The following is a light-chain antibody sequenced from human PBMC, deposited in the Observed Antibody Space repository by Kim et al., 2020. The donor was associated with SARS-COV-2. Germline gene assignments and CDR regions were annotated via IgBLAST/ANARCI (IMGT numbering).Light chain of an antibody. V-gene: IGLV4-69*01. CDR1: SGNSSYV. J-gene: IGLJ2*01. CDR2: LNSDGSH. CDR3: QTWGTGMV. Sequence: GASVKVTCTLSSGNSSYVIAWHQQQPEKGPRYLMKLNSDGSHSKGDGIPDRFSGSSSGAERYLTISSLQSEDEADYYCQTWGTGMVFGGGTKLTVL.